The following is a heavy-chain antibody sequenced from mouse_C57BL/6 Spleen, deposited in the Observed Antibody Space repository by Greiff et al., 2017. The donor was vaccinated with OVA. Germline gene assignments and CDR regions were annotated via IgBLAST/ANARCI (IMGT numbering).Heavy chain of an antibody. CDR2: ISYDGSN. J-gene: IGHJ4*01. CDR3: ATKSVYYYAMDY. Sequence: EVQVVESGPGLVKPSQSLSLTCSVTGYSITSGYYWNWIRQFPGNKLEWMGYISYDGSNNYNPSLKNRISITRDTSKNQFFLKLNSVTTEDTATYYCATKSVYYYAMDYWGQGTSVTVSS. CDR1: GYSITSGYY. V-gene: IGHV3-6*01.